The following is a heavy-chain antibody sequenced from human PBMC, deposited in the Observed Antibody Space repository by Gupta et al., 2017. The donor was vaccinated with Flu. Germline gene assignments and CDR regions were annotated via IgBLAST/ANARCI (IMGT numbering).Heavy chain of an antibody. CDR1: GDSINTVGYY. D-gene: IGHD5-12*01. CDR3: ARAAGRGYSYEDS. J-gene: IGHJ4*02. CDR2: ISYSGDT. V-gene: IGHV4-31*03. Sequence: QVPLQESGPGLVKPSQTLPLTCTVSGDSINTVGYYWSWIRQRPGQGLEWIGYISYSGDTFLNPSLKGRVGLSIDTSKNQFSLKVRSVTAADTAVYYCARAAGRGYSYEDSWGQGTLVTVSS.